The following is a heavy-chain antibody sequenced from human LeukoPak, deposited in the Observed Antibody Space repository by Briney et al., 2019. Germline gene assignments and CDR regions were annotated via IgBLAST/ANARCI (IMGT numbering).Heavy chain of an antibody. J-gene: IGHJ4*02. Sequence: ASVKVSCKASGYTFTSYGISWVRQAPGQGLEWMGWISAYNGNTNYAQKLQGRVTMTTDTSTSTAYMELGSLRSDDMAVYYCARRVYYDSSGYYYFDYWGQGTLVTVSS. D-gene: IGHD3-22*01. CDR1: GYTFTSYG. CDR2: ISAYNGNT. CDR3: ARRVYYDSSGYYYFDY. V-gene: IGHV1-18*03.